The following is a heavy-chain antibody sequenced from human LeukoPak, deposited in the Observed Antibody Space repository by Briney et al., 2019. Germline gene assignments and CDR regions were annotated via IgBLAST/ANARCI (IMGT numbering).Heavy chain of an antibody. CDR2: ISGSGGST. Sequence: PGGTLRLSCAASGFTFRNFGMSWVRQAPGKGLQWVSGISGSGGSTNYADSVKGRFTISRDNSKNTLYLQMNSLRAEDTAVYYCAKETSRIGGSMASFDYWGQGTLVTVSS. D-gene: IGHD1-26*01. CDR1: GFTFRNFG. CDR3: AKETSRIGGSMASFDY. V-gene: IGHV3-23*01. J-gene: IGHJ4*02.